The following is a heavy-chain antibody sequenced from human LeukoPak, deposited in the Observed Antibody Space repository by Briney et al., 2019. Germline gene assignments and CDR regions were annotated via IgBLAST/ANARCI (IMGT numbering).Heavy chain of an antibody. V-gene: IGHV2-5*02. CDR1: GFSLSTSGVG. CDR2: IYWDDDK. J-gene: IGHJ4*02. D-gene: IGHD3-16*01. Sequence: ESGPTLVKPTQTLTPTCTFSGFSLSTSGVGVGWIRQPPGKALEWLALIYWDDDKRYSPSLKSRLTITKDTSKNQVVLTMTNMDPVDTATYYCAHVNYDYVWGSYSLFDYWGQGTLVTVSS. CDR3: AHVNYDYVWGSYSLFDY.